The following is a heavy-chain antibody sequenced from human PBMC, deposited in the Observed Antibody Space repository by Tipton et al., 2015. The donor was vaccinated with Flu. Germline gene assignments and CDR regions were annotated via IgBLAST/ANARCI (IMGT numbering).Heavy chain of an antibody. CDR1: GDSIRSYS. J-gene: IGHJ4*02. D-gene: IGHD3-16*02. Sequence: TLSLTCSVSGDSIRSYSWSWIRQPAGKGLEWIGRIYTSGSTNYNPSLESRVTMSVDTSKNQFSLNLRSVTAADTAMYYCARDSPSLRLGDLSSFDYWGQGTLVTVSS. CDR3: ARDSPSLRLGDLSSFDY. V-gene: IGHV4-4*07. CDR2: IYTSGST.